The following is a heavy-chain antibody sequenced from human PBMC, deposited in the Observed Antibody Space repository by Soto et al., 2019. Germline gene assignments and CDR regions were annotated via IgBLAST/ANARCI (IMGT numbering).Heavy chain of an antibody. CDR2: INPSGGST. D-gene: IGHD6-6*01. J-gene: IGHJ6*02. CDR1: GYTFTSYY. Sequence: QVQLVQSGAEVKKPGASVKVSCKASGYTFTSYYMHWVRQAPGQGLEWMGIINPSGGSTSYAQKFQGRVTXTRXTXMSTVYMELSSLRSEDTAVYYCARDRIAARPYGMDVWGQGTTVTVSS. V-gene: IGHV1-46*01. CDR3: ARDRIAARPYGMDV.